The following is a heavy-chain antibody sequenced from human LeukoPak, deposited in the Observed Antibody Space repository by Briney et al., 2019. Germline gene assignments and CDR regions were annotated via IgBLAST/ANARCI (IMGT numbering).Heavy chain of an antibody. CDR3: ARDTYCSGGSCLRDY. CDR1: GFTFSDYE. J-gene: IGHJ4*02. CDR2: INWSGRST. D-gene: IGHD2-15*01. Sequence: GGSLRLSCAASGFTFSDYEMNWVRQAPGKGLEWVSGINWSGRSTGYAESVKGRFTISRDNAKNSLYLQMNSLRAEDTALYYCARDTYCSGGSCLRDYWGQGTLVTVSS. V-gene: IGHV3-20*04.